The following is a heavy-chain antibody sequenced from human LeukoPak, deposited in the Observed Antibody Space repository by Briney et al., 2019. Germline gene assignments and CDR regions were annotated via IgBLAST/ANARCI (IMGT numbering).Heavy chain of an antibody. V-gene: IGHV4-39*07. D-gene: IGHD3-22*01. J-gene: IGHJ4*02. Sequence: SQTLSLTCTVSGGSISSGSYYWSWIRQPAGKGLEWIGSIYYSGSTYYNPSLKSRVTISVDTSKNQLSLKLSSVTAADTAVYFCARSGGLWLLTYYFDYWGQGTLVTVSS. CDR3: ARSGGLWLLTYYFDY. CDR2: IYYSGST. CDR1: GGSISSGSYY.